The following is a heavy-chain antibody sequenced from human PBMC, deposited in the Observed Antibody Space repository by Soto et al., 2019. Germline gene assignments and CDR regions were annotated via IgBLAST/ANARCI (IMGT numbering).Heavy chain of an antibody. CDR3: ARGGYCTNGVCYTRGGAFDI. D-gene: IGHD2-8*01. CDR2: ISAYNGNT. V-gene: IGHV1-18*01. J-gene: IGHJ3*02. Sequence: QVELVQSGAEVKKPGASVQVSCKASGYTFTSYGISWVRQAPGQGLEWMGWISAYNGNTNYAQKLQGRVTMTTDTSTSTAYMELRSLRSDDTAVYYCARGGYCTNGVCYTRGGAFDIWGQGTMVTVSS. CDR1: GYTFTSYG.